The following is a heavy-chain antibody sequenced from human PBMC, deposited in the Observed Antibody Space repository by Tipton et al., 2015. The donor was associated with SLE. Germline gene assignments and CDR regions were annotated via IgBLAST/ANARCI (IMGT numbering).Heavy chain of an antibody. V-gene: IGHV4-39*07. D-gene: IGHD3-9*01. CDR3: ARCLTINGYFDL. J-gene: IGHJ2*01. CDR1: GGSISSSNYY. Sequence: TLSLTCTVSGGSISSSNYYWGWIRQPPGKGLEWIGSIYYSGTTYYNPSLKSRVTISVDTSKNQFSLKVTSVTAADTAVYYCARCLTINGYFDLWGRGSLVTVSS. CDR2: IYYSGTT.